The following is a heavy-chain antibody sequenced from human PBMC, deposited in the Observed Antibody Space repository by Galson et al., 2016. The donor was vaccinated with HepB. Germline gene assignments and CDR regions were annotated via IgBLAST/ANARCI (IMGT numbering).Heavy chain of an antibody. D-gene: IGHD2/OR15-2a*01. CDR2: ISTYSGNT. CDR1: GYTFTTSG. CDR3: ARAVQYRFDS. J-gene: IGHJ4*02. V-gene: IGHV1-18*01. Sequence: SVKVSCKASGYTFTTSGISWVRQAPGQGLEWMGWISTYSGNTKYAQKFQGGLTLTTDSSTTIAYMELRSLRFDDTALYYCARAVQYRFDSWGQGTLVTVSS.